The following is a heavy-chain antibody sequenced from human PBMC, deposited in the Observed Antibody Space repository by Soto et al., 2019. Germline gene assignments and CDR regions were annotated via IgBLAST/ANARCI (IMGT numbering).Heavy chain of an antibody. CDR3: ASPEWEGGTSAGFGA. CDR2: ISSGSATI. CDR1: GFTFSNYH. J-gene: IGHJ5*02. V-gene: IGHV3-48*01. Sequence: EVQLVESGGGLVQPGGSLRLSCAASGFTFSNYHMNWVRQAPGKGLEWISYISSGSATIYYADSVKGPFTISRDNAKNSLCLQMNSVRVEDTAVNFCASPEWEGGTSAGFGAWGQGTLVTVSP. D-gene: IGHD1-26*01.